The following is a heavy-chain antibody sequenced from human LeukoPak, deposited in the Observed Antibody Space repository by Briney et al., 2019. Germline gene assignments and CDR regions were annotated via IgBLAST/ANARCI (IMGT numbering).Heavy chain of an antibody. CDR1: GFTFSSHW. D-gene: IGHD6-25*01. Sequence: GGSLRLSCAASGFTFSSHWMHWVRHASGKGLVWVSRIKDDGSHTNYADSVKGRFTISRDNAKNTLSLQMNSLRAEDTAVYYCARGSGIITGIDEWGQGTLVTVSS. V-gene: IGHV3-74*01. CDR2: IKDDGSHT. J-gene: IGHJ4*02. CDR3: ARGSGIITGIDE.